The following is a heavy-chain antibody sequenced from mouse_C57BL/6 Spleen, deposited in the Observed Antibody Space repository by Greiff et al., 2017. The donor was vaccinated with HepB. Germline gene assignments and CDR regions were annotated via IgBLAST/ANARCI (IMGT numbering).Heavy chain of an antibody. D-gene: IGHD4-1*01. V-gene: IGHV5-6*01. J-gene: IGHJ2*01. CDR2: ISSGGSYT. Sequence: EVNVVESGGDLVKPGGSLKLSCAASGFTFSSYGMSWVRQTPDKRLEWVATISSGGSYTYYPDSVKGRFTISRDNAKNTLYLQMSSLKSEDTAMYYCARDWDGYYFDYWGQGTTLTVSS. CDR3: ARDWDGYYFDY. CDR1: GFTFSSYG.